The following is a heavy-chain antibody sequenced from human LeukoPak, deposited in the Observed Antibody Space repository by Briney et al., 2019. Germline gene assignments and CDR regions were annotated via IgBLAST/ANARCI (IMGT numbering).Heavy chain of an antibody. V-gene: IGHV4-61*02. J-gene: IGHJ3*02. CDR1: GGSISSGSYY. D-gene: IGHD6-13*01. CDR3: ARGGAAAGIAFDI. CDR2: IYTSGST. Sequence: SETLSLTCTVSGGSISSGSYYWSWIRQPAGKGLEWIGRIYTSGSTNYNPSLKSRVTISVDTSKNQFSLKLSSVTAADTAVYYCARGGAAAGIAFDIWGQGTMVTVSS.